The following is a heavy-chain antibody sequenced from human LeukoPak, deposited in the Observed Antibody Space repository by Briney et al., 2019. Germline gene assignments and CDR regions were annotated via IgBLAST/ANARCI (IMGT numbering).Heavy chain of an antibody. Sequence: GGSLRLSCATSGFAFSSYDMHWVRQATGKGLEWVSAFHADSETFYSDSVRGRFTISRDNAKNSLNLQMNSLGVGDTAVYYCTRGSGPGVTTIASWGQGTLVTVSS. CDR3: TRGSGPGVTTIAS. V-gene: IGHV3-13*01. CDR1: GFAFSSYD. CDR2: FHADSET. D-gene: IGHD4-17*01. J-gene: IGHJ4*02.